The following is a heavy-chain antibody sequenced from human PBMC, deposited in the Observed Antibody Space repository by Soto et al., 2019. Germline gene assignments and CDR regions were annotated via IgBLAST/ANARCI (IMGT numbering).Heavy chain of an antibody. CDR1: GYTFSDYG. Sequence: ASVKVSCKTSGYTFSDYGVSWVRQAPGQGLEWMGWISAYNGNTKYAQKFQGRVTMTTDTSTSTAYMELRSLRSDDTAVYYCAREPNYFDYWGQGTLVTVSS. CDR3: AREPNYFDY. CDR2: ISAYNGNT. J-gene: IGHJ4*02. V-gene: IGHV1-18*01.